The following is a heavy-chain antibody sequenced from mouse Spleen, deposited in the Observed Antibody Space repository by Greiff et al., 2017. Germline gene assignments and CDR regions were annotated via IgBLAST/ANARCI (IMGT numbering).Heavy chain of an antibody. Sequence: EVMLVESGGGLVKPGGSLKLSCAASGFTFSDYGMHWVRQAPEKGLEWVAYISSGSSTIYYADTVKGRFTISRDNAKNTLFLQMTSLRSEDTAMYYCARPGVTTGDWFAYWGQGTLVTVSA. V-gene: IGHV5-17*01. CDR1: GFTFSDYG. CDR3: ARPGVTTGDWFAY. CDR2: ISSGSSTI. J-gene: IGHJ3*01. D-gene: IGHD2-2*01.